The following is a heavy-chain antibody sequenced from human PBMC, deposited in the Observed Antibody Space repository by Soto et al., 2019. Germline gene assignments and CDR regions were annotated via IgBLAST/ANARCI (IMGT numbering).Heavy chain of an antibody. Sequence: GGSLSLACTASGFTFGDYAMSWVRQAPGKGLEWIGFIRNKAYRGTTKYAASVRGRFTISRDDSKSIAYLQMNSLKTEDTAVYYCTRGDMALNDYWGQGTLVTVSS. CDR1: GFTFGDYA. D-gene: IGHD2-15*01. J-gene: IGHJ4*02. CDR2: IRNKAYRGTT. V-gene: IGHV3-49*04. CDR3: TRGDMALNDY.